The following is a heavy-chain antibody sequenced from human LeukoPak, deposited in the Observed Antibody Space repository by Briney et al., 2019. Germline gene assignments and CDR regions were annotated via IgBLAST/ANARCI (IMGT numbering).Heavy chain of an antibody. CDR1: GFAFSSYA. CDR2: ISSSSSTI. CDR3: ARSRYGGNLDAFDI. D-gene: IGHD4-23*01. Sequence: GGSLRLSCAASGFAFSSYAMSWVRQAPGKGLEWVSYISSSSSTIYYADSVKGRFTISRDNAKNSLFLQMNSLRDEDTAVYYCARSRYGGNLDAFDIWGQGTTVTVSS. V-gene: IGHV3-48*02. J-gene: IGHJ3*02.